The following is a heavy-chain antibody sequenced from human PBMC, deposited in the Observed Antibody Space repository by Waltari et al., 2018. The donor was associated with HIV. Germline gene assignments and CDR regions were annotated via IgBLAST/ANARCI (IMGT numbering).Heavy chain of an antibody. D-gene: IGHD3-22*01. Sequence: QVQLQESGPGLVKPSETLSLTCTVSGGSISSYYWSWIRQPPGKGLEWIGYIHYSGSTTYNPSLKSRVTISVDTSKNQFSLKLSSVTAADTAVYYCARSEEKYYYDSSGYYGAYNWFDPWGQGTLVTVSS. V-gene: IGHV4-59*01. CDR2: IHYSGST. CDR1: GGSISSYY. J-gene: IGHJ5*02. CDR3: ARSEEKYYYDSSGYYGAYNWFDP.